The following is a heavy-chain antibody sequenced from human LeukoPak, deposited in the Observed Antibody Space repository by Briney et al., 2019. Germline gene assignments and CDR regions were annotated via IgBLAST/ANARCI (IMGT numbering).Heavy chain of an antibody. V-gene: IGHV3-30-3*01. CDR1: GFTFSSYA. CDR2: ISYDGSNK. CDR3: ARHTGGSYDFWSGYPWTPDY. Sequence: GSLRLSCAASGFTFSSYAMHWVRQAPGKGLEWVAVISYDGSNKYYADSVKGRFTISRDNSKNTLYLQMNSLRAEDTAVYYCARHTGGSYDFWSGYPWTPDYWGQGTLVTVS. D-gene: IGHD3-3*01. J-gene: IGHJ4*02.